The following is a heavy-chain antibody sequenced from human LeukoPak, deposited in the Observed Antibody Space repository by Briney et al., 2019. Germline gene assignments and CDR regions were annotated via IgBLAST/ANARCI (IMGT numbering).Heavy chain of an antibody. CDR2: ISSSGTTM. CDR1: RISFSSYE. D-gene: IGHD5-18*01. V-gene: IGHV3-48*03. J-gene: IGHJ4*02. CDR3: ARGFRDTAMFLDY. Sequence: GGSLRLSCAASRISFSSYEMNWVRQAPGKGLEWISCISSSGTTMYYADSVKGRFTISRDNAKNSLYLQMNSLRAEDTAVYYCARGFRDTAMFLDYWGQGTLVTVSS.